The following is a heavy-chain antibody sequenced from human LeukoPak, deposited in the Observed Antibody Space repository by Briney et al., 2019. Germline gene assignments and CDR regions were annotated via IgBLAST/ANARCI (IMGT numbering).Heavy chain of an antibody. CDR3: ARSVEGYCRGGSCYYYSYYMDV. CDR1: GGSISGYY. J-gene: IGHJ6*03. Sequence: SETLSLTCTVSGGSISGYYWSWIRQPPGKGLEWVGYIYYSGSTNYNPSLKSRGTISVDTSKTQFSLKLSSVTAADTAVYYSARSVEGYCRGGSCYYYSYYMDVWGKGTTVTVSS. D-gene: IGHD2-15*01. CDR2: IYYSGST. V-gene: IGHV4-59*01.